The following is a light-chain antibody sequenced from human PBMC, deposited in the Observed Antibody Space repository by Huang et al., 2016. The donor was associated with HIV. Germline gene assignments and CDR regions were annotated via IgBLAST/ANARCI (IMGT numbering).Light chain of an antibody. CDR2: RSS. Sequence: DIQMTQSPSTLSTSVGDRVNITCRARQNISDWLAWYQLRPGQAPKLRIYRSSTLGTGVPSRFSGSGSGTGFTLSISSLQPDDFATYFCQHYSTHLYTFGQGTRL. V-gene: IGKV1-5*03. CDR1: QNISDW. J-gene: IGKJ2*01. CDR3: QHYSTHLYT.